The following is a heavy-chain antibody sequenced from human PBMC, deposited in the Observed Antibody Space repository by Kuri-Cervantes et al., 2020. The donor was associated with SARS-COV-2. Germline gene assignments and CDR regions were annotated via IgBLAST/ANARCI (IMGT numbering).Heavy chain of an antibody. V-gene: IGHV4-31*03. CDR3: ARVGGNWELPFDY. D-gene: IGHD3-10*01. CDR2: IYYSGST. J-gene: IGHJ4*02. Sequence: SETLSLTCTVSGGSISSGGYYWSWIRQHPGKGLEWIGYIYYSGSTYYNPSLKSRVTISVDTSKNQFSLKLSSVTAADTAVYYCARVGGNWELPFDYWGQGTLVTVSS. CDR1: GGSISSGGYY.